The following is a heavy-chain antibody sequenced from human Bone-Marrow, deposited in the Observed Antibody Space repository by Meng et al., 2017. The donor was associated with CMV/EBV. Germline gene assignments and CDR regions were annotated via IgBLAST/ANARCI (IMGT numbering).Heavy chain of an antibody. Sequence: SETLSLTCAVYGGSFSGYYWSWIRQPPGKGLEWIGEINHSGSTNYNPSLKSRLTISVDTSENQFSLRLGSVTAADTAVYYCARIRHGYSFGSLDYWGQGTLVTVSS. CDR1: GGSFSGYY. D-gene: IGHD5-18*01. V-gene: IGHV4-34*01. CDR2: INHSGST. J-gene: IGHJ4*02. CDR3: ARIRHGYSFGSLDY.